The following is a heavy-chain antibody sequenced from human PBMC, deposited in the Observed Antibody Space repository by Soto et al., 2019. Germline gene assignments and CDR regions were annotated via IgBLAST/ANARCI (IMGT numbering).Heavy chain of an antibody. V-gene: IGHV3-23*01. J-gene: IGHJ6*02. CDR1: GFTFNTNA. D-gene: IGHD1-26*01. CDR2: ISGTGSRT. Sequence: GGSLRLSCAASGFTFNTNAMSWVRQAPGKGLEWVSSISGTGSRTYYADSVKGRFTIARDNSKNTVSLQMNNLRAEDTGLYYCARYLGGTYYYYYGMDVWGQGTTVTVSS. CDR3: ARYLGGTYYYYYGMDV.